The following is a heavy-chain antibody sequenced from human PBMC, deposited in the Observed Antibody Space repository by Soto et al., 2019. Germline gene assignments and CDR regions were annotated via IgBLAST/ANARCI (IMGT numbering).Heavy chain of an antibody. CDR2: ISGSGGST. J-gene: IGHJ4*02. D-gene: IGHD3-22*01. CDR1: GFTFSSYA. Sequence: GGSLRLSCAASGFTFSSYAMSWVRQAPGKGLEWVSAISGSGGSTYYADSVKGRFTISRDNSKNTLYLQMNSLRAEDTAVYYCAKRGYYDSSGYYPKWYYFDYWGQGTLVTVSS. V-gene: IGHV3-23*01. CDR3: AKRGYYDSSGYYPKWYYFDY.